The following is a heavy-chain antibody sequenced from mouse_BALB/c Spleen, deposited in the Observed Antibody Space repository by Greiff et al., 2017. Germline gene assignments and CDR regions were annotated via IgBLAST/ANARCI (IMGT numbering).Heavy chain of an antibody. J-gene: IGHJ4*01. CDR2: ISSGSSTI. CDR1: GFTFSSFG. CDR3: ARSLEPWDYYDGGYAMDY. D-gene: IGHD1-1*01. Sequence: EVQLQESGGGLVQPGGSRKLSCAASGFTFSSFGMHWVRQAPEKGLEWVAYISSGSSTIYYADTVKGRFTISRDNPKNTLFLQMTSLRSEDTAMYYCARSLEPWDYYDGGYAMDYWGQGTSVTVSS. V-gene: IGHV5-17*02.